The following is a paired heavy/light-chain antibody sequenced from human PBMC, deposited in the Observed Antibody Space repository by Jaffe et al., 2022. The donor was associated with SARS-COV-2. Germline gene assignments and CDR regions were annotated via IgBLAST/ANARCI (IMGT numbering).Light chain of an antibody. CDR1: QDVRGS. V-gene: IGKV1-6*01. J-gene: IGKJ2*01. Sequence: AIQMTQSPSSLSASVGDRVIVTCRASQDVRGSLGWFQQKPGKAPKLLIYATSTLETGVPSRFSGSGSGTHFTLTISSLQPEDFATYFCLQDHIFPYTFGQGTKLEIK. CDR3: LQDHIFPYT. CDR2: ATS.
Heavy chain of an antibody. Sequence: QLQLQESGPGLVKPSETLSLYCTVSGASISNGYYWGWIRQSPGEGLEWIGSIYHIGSTAYNPSLQSRLTMSVDTSNSRISLNLRSVTAADTAVYFCARGRITSTGPRLIWGQGILVTVSS. CDR2: IYHIGST. V-gene: IGHV4-38-2*02. D-gene: IGHD1-1*01. CDR1: GASISNGYY. CDR3: ARGRITSTGPRLI. J-gene: IGHJ4*02.